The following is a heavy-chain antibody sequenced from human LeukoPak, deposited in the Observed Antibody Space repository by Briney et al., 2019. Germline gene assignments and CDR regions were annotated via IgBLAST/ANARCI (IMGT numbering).Heavy chain of an antibody. J-gene: IGHJ4*02. V-gene: IGHV3-13*05. CDR1: GFTFSSYD. Sequence: QSGGSLRLSCAASGFTFSSYDIHWVRQAAGEGLEWVSAIGSGGDPFYAGSVKGRFTISRENAKNSLYLQMNSLRAGDTAVYYCARGTSSGFDYWGRGTLVTVSS. CDR3: ARGTSSGFDY. CDR2: IGSGGDP. D-gene: IGHD6-19*01.